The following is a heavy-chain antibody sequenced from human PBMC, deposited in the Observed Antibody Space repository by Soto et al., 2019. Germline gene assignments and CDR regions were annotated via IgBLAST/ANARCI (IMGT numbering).Heavy chain of an antibody. V-gene: IGHV4-4*07. CDR2: MYGSGST. D-gene: IGHD1-1*01. CDR1: GESISTYY. CDR3: ARVLLERRHYFGMDV. Sequence: QVQLRESGPGLVKASETLSLTCTVSGESISTYYWSWIRQPAGKGLEWIGRMYGSGSTNYSPFLKSRVTMSVDTSKNHFSLKLNSVTAADTAVYYCARVLLERRHYFGMDVWGQGTTVIVSS. J-gene: IGHJ6*02.